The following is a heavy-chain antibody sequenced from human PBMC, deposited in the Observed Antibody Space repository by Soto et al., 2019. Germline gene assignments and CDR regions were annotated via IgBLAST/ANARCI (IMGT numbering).Heavy chain of an antibody. CDR2: ISKDGSNK. J-gene: IGHJ4*02. V-gene: IGHV3-30*18. Sequence: QVQLVESGGGVVQPGRSLRLSCAASGFTFSSYGMHWVRQAPGKGLEWVTVISKDGSNKYYVDSVKGRFTISRDNSKNPLNLQMNSLRAEDAAVYYCAKDIGIGGSYYVVDYWGQGTLVTVSS. CDR1: GFTFSSYG. CDR3: AKDIGIGGSYYVVDY. D-gene: IGHD1-26*01.